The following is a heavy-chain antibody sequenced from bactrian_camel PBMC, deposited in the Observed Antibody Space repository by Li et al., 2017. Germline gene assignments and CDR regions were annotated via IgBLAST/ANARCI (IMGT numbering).Heavy chain of an antibody. Sequence: VQLVESGGGLVQPGGSLRLSCSASGFAFSSRSMHWFRQGPGKGLEWVSAISDDGSTYYADSVKGQFTISKDNAKNTLYLQMNSLKPEDTAVYYCATGLRPYCSGVYCYTHYDYWGQGTQVTVS. D-gene: IGHD2*01. V-gene: IGHV3S40*01. CDR2: ISDDGST. CDR3: ATGLRPYCSGVYCYTHYDY. J-gene: IGHJ4*01. CDR1: GFAFSSRS.